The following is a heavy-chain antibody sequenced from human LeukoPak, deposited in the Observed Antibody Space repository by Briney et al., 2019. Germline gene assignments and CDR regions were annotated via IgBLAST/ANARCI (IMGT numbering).Heavy chain of an antibody. CDR2: IYTSGST. Sequence: SETLSLTCTVSGGSISSYYGSWIRQPAGKGLEWIGHIYTSGSTNYNPSLKSRVTMSVDTSKNQFSLKLSSVTAADTAVYYCARDVYCSSTSCYPDAFDIWGQGTMVTVSS. CDR1: GGSISSYY. V-gene: IGHV4-4*07. D-gene: IGHD2-2*01. J-gene: IGHJ3*02. CDR3: ARDVYCSSTSCYPDAFDI.